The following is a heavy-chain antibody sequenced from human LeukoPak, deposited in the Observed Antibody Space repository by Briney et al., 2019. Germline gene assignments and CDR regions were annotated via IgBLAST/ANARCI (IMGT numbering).Heavy chain of an antibody. CDR1: GFSFSSYW. D-gene: IGHD1-26*01. CDR2: INSDGSSA. V-gene: IGHV3-74*01. J-gene: IGHJ4*02. CDR3: YYATKEGFDY. Sequence: GGSLRLSCAASGFSFSSYWMHWVRQAPGKGLVWVSRINSDGSSASYADSVKGRFTISRDNAKSTLYLQMSSLRAEDTAFYYRYYATKEGFDYWGQGTLVTVSS.